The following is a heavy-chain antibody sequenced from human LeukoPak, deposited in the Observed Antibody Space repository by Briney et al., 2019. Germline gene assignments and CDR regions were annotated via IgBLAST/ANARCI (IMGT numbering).Heavy chain of an antibody. CDR3: ARGLNPGNSSSWYARLGVYFDY. V-gene: IGHV1-2*02. CDR1: GYTFTGYY. Sequence: ASVKVSCKASGYTFTGYYMHWVRQAPGQGLEWMGWINPNSGGTNYAQKFQGRVTMTRDTSISTAYMELSRLRSDDTAVYYCARGLNPGNSSSWYARLGVYFDYGAQGPLVTVSS. D-gene: IGHD6-13*01. J-gene: IGHJ4*02. CDR2: INPNSGGT.